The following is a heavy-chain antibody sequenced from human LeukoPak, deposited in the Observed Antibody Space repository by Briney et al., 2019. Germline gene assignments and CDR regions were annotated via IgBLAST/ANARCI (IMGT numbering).Heavy chain of an antibody. J-gene: IGHJ4*02. CDR1: GFTVSSTY. V-gene: IGHV3-48*02. CDR3: TRGREGFDY. D-gene: IGHD1-26*01. CDR2: ISSGTTSTI. Sequence: GGSLRLSCAASGFTVSSTYMSWVRQAPGKGLEWLTYISSGTTSTIFYADSVKGRFTISRDNAKNSVSLQMNSLRDEDTAVYYCTRGREGFDYWGQGTLVTVSS.